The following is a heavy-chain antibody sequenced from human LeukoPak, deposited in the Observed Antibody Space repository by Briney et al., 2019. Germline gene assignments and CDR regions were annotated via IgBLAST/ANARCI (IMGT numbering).Heavy chain of an antibody. J-gene: IGHJ4*02. CDR2: ISAYNGNT. D-gene: IGHD3-22*01. CDR3: ARGLMGGSSGYYWSFDY. Sequence: GASVKVSCKASGYTFPGYAISWVRQAPRQGLEWMGWISAYNGNTNYAQKLQGRVTMTTDTCTSTAYMELRSLRSDDTAVYYCARGLMGGSSGYYWSFDYWGQGTLVTVSS. CDR1: GYTFPGYA. V-gene: IGHV1-18*01.